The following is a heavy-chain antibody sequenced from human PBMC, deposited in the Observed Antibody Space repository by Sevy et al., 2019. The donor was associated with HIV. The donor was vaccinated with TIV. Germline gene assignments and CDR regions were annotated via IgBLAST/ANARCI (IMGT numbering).Heavy chain of an antibody. Sequence: GGSLRLSCAASRFTFDDYAMHWVRQAPGKGLEWVSGINWNSGSIGYADSVKGRFTISRDNAKNSLYLQMNSLRAEDMALYYCAKDISPLLPPYYFDYWGQGTLVTVSS. J-gene: IGHJ4*02. CDR1: RFTFDDYA. V-gene: IGHV3-9*03. CDR3: AKDISPLLPPYYFDY. CDR2: INWNSGSI. D-gene: IGHD2-15*01.